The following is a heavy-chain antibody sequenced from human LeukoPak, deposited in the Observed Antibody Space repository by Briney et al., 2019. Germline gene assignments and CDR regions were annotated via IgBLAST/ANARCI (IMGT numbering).Heavy chain of an antibody. CDR3: ASGVLYRPTYYYYGMDV. D-gene: IGHD3-16*01. V-gene: IGHV7-4-1*02. CDR2: INTNTGNP. J-gene: IGHJ6*02. Sequence: ASVKVSCKASGYTFTSYAMNWVRRAPGQGLEWMGWINTNTGNPTYAQGFTGRFVFSLDTSVSTAYLQISSLKAEDTAVYYCASGVLYRPTYYYYGMDVWGQGTTVTVSS. CDR1: GYTFTSYA.